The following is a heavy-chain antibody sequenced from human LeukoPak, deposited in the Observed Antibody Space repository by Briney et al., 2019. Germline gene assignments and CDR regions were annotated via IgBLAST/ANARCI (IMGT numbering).Heavy chain of an antibody. CDR1: GFTFSSYA. J-gene: IGHJ4*02. V-gene: IGHV3-48*03. CDR2: ISSRGSTI. CDR3: ARDDGSPHCTNGVCYPAPIDY. D-gene: IGHD2-8*01. Sequence: PGGSLRLSCAASGFTFSSYAMSWVRQAPGKGLEWVSYISSRGSTIYYADSVKGRFTISRDNAKNSLYLHMNSLRAEDTAVYYCARDDGSPHCTNGVCYPAPIDYWGQGTVVTVSS.